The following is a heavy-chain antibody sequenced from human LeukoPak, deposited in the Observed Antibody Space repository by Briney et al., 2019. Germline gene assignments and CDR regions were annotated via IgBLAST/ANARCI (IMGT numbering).Heavy chain of an antibody. D-gene: IGHD3-10*01. V-gene: IGHV5-51*01. CDR1: QYLFTSYW. CDR2: INPDDSDN. Sequence: AESLKISCTGSQYLFTSYWIGWVRPIPGKGLGWMGIINPDDSDNRYSPSFQGQVTFSADKSISTAYLQWSSLKASDTAMYYCARQENYHDSGSYYNSPYFFDYWGQGTLLTVSS. CDR3: ARQENYHDSGSYYNSPYFFDY. J-gene: IGHJ4*02.